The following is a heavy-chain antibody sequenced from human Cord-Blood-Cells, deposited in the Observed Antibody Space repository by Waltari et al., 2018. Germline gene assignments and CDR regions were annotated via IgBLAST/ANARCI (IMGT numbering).Heavy chain of an antibody. D-gene: IGHD2-2*02. V-gene: IGHV4-4*07. CDR1: GGSISSYY. CDR3: ARDNCSSTSCYREDWYFDL. J-gene: IGHJ2*01. Sequence: QVQLQESGPGLVKPSETLSLTCTVSGGSISSYYWSWIRQPAGKGLEWIVRIYTSGSTNYNPSLKSRVTMSVDTSKNQFSLKLSSVTAADTAVYYCARDNCSSTSCYREDWYFDLWGRGTLVTVSS. CDR2: IYTSGST.